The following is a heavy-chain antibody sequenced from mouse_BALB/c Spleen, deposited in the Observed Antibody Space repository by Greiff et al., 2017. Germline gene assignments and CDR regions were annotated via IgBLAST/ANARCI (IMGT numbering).Heavy chain of an antibody. V-gene: IGHV1-18*01. CDR1: GYTFTDYN. CDR3: ARRDDGYFFDY. J-gene: IGHJ2*01. Sequence: EVQLQQPGPELVKPGASVKIPCKASGYTFTDYNMDWVKQSHGKSLEWIGDINPNNGGTIYNQKFKGKATLTVDKSSSTAYMELRSLTSEDTAVYYCARRDDGYFFDYWGQGTTLTVSS. D-gene: IGHD2-3*01. CDR2: INPNNGGT.